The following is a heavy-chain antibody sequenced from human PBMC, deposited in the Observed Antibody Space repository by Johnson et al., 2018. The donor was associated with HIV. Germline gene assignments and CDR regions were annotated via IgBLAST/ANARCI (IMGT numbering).Heavy chain of an antibody. CDR2: ISGTGGTT. J-gene: IGHJ3*01. V-gene: IGHV3-23*04. CDR1: GFTFSTYG. Sequence: VQLVESGGGLVQPGGSLRMSCVASGFTFSTYGMTWVRQAPGKGLEWVSAISGTGGTTYYAASVRGRFSISRDKSKDTLYLQMSSLRAEDTAVYYCAKGRGYDYDALDFWGQGTMVTVSS. CDR3: AKGRGYDYDALDF. D-gene: IGHD5-12*01.